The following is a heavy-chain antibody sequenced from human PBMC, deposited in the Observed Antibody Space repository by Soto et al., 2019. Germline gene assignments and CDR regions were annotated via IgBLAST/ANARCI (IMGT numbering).Heavy chain of an antibody. J-gene: IGHJ4*02. Sequence: GESLKISCKGSGYSFTSYWISWVRQMPGKGLEWMGRIDPSDSYTNYSPSFQGHVTISADKSISTAYLQWSSLKASDTAMYYCARYEERITILGDYYFDYWGQGTLVTVSS. CDR1: GYSFTSYW. V-gene: IGHV5-10-1*01. CDR2: IDPSDSYT. D-gene: IGHD3-3*01. CDR3: ARYEERITILGDYYFDY.